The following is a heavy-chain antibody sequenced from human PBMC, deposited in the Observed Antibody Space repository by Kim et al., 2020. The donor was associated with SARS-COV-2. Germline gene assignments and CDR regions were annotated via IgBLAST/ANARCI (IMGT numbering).Heavy chain of an antibody. Sequence: KGRFTISRDNAKNSLYLQMNSLRAEDTALYYCAKDKSREARSGWEGGFDYWGQGTLVTVSS. J-gene: IGHJ4*02. V-gene: IGHV3-9*01. D-gene: IGHD6-19*01. CDR3: AKDKSREARSGWEGGFDY.